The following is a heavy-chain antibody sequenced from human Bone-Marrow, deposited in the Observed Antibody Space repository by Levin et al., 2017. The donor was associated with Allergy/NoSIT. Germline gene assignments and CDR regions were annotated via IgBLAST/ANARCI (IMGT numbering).Heavy chain of an antibody. V-gene: IGHV3-11*06. CDR2: ISSSSSYT. J-gene: IGHJ5*02. Sequence: SGGSLRLSCAASGFTFSDYYMTWIRQAPGKGLEWVSYISSSSSYTNYVESVKGRFTTSRDNPKNTLYLQMDSLRDEDTAVYYCGRGQEGDPWGQGTLVTVSS. CDR1: GFTFSDYY. CDR3: GRGQEGDP.